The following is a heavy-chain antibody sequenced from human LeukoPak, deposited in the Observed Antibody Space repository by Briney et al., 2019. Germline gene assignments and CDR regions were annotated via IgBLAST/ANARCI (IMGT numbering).Heavy chain of an antibody. Sequence: SETLSLTCAVYGGSFSSYYWSWIRQPPGKGLEWIGYIYYSGSTNYNPSLKSRVTISVDTSKNQFSLKLSSVTAADTAVYYCARVAFWSGSEYFDYWGQGTLVTVSS. D-gene: IGHD3-3*01. V-gene: IGHV4-59*01. CDR2: IYYSGST. CDR3: ARVAFWSGSEYFDY. J-gene: IGHJ4*02. CDR1: GGSFSSYY.